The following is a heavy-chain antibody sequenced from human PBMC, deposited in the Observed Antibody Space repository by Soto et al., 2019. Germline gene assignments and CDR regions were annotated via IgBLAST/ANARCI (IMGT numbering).Heavy chain of an antibody. CDR2: IYTSRST. D-gene: IGHD3-3*01. V-gene: IGHV4-4*07. CDR3: ASVLRFMEWPYGFNWFDP. CDR1: GGSIRSYY. J-gene: IGHJ5*02. Sequence: AETLSHSCTVSGGSIRSYYWSGIGQPAGKGLEWIGRIYTSRSTNYNPSLKSRVTMSVDTSNNQFSLKLSSVTAADTAVYYCASVLRFMEWPYGFNWFDPWGQGTLVTVSS.